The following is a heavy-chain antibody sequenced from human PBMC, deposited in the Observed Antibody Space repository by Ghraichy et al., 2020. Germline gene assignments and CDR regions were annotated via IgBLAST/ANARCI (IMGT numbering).Heavy chain of an antibody. CDR2: INPSSGGT. J-gene: IGHJ4*02. CDR1: GYTFTNYY. V-gene: IGHV1-46*01. CDR3: AREGGSTVATVVGY. D-gene: IGHD4-23*01. Sequence: ASVKVSCKASGYTFTNYYIHWVRQAPGQGFEWVGVINPSSGGTTYAQKFQGRVTVTRDTSTSTVYMELSSLRSDDTAVYYCAREGGSTVATVVGYWGQGTLVTVSS.